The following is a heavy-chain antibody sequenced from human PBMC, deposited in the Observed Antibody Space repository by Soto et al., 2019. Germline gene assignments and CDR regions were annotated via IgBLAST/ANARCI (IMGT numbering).Heavy chain of an antibody. D-gene: IGHD3-10*01. V-gene: IGHV3-7*01. Sequence: LRLSCAVSGFTFSSYWMSWVRQAPGKGLEWVANMSQDGSEKYYVDSVKGRFTISRDNAKNSLYLQMNSLRAEDTAVYYCARVGPQALSYQLPQGYYGSGSYYPLPQSYYGMDVWGQGTTVTVSS. CDR3: ARVGPQALSYQLPQGYYGSGSYYPLPQSYYGMDV. J-gene: IGHJ6*02. CDR1: GFTFSSYW. CDR2: MSQDGSEK.